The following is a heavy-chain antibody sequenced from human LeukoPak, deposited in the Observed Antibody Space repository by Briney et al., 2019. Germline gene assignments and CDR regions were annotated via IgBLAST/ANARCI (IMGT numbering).Heavy chain of an antibody. D-gene: IGHD3-22*01. V-gene: IGHV1-18*01. CDR2: ISAYNGKT. Sequence: ASVKVSCKASGGTFSSYAINWVRQAPGQGLEWMGWISAYNGKTNYTQKLQGRVTMTTDTSTSTAYMELRSLRSDDTAVYYCAREVPYDSSVYYQPLDYWGQGTLVTVSS. CDR1: GGTFSSYA. CDR3: AREVPYDSSVYYQPLDY. J-gene: IGHJ4*02.